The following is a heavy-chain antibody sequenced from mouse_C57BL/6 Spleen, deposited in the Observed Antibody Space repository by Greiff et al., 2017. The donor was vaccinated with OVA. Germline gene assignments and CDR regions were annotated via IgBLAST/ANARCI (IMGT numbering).Heavy chain of an antibody. Sequence: EVKLVESGGGLVKPGGSLKLSCAASGFTFSDYGMPWVRQAPEKGLEWVAYISSGSSTIYYADTVKGRFTISRDNAKNTLFLQMTSLRSEDTAMYYCARSGDYDGDYYAMDYWGQGTSVTVSS. V-gene: IGHV5-17*01. CDR3: ARSGDYDGDYYAMDY. CDR2: ISSGSSTI. CDR1: GFTFSDYG. D-gene: IGHD2-4*01. J-gene: IGHJ4*01.